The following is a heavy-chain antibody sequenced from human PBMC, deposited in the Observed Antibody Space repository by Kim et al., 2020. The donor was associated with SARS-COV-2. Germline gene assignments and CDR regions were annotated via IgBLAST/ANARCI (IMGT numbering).Heavy chain of an antibody. J-gene: IGHJ4*02. CDR3: ARGYCSSTSCSSHDY. V-gene: IGHV4-34*01. Sequence: SETLSLTCAVYGGSFSGYYWSWIRQPPGKGLEWIGEINHSGSTNYNPSLKSRVTISVDTSKNKFSLKLSSVTAADTAVFYCARGYCSSTSCSSHDYWGQGTLVTVSS. D-gene: IGHD2-2*01. CDR2: INHSGST. CDR1: GGSFSGYY.